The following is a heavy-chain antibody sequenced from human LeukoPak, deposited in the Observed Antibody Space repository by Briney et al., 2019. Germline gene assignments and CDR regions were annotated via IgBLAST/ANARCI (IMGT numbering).Heavy chain of an antibody. J-gene: IGHJ3*02. CDR3: ARRRGLQLWVNAFDI. CDR2: SNAGNGNT. V-gene: IGHV1-3*01. D-gene: IGHD5-18*01. CDR1: GYTFTSYA. Sequence: ASVKVSCKASGYTFTSYALHWVRQAPGQRREWMGWSNAGNGNTKYSQKFQGRVTITRDTYARTAYMELSSLRSEDTAVYYCARRRGLQLWVNAFDIWGQGTMVTVSS.